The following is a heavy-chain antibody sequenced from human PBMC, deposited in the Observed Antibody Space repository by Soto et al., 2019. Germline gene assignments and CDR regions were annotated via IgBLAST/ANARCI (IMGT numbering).Heavy chain of an antibody. CDR3: AGEGGEGGCDY. CDR1: GASVSSDY. V-gene: IGHV4-59*02. J-gene: IGHJ4*02. D-gene: IGHD3-10*01. CDR2: SYYSGSV. Sequence: SETLSLTCTVSGASVSSDYWSWIRQPPGKGLEWIGYSYYSGSVNYNPSLKSRVTMSVDTSKNQFSLKLRSVTAADTAVYYCAGEGGEGGCDYGGQGTGVTVP.